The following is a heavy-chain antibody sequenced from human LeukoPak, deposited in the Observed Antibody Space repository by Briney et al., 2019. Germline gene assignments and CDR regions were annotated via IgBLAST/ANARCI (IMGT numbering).Heavy chain of an antibody. CDR2: IRNKVNSYTT. V-gene: IGHV3-72*01. Sequence: GGSLRLSCAASKFTFSSYWMSWVRQAPGKGLEWVGRIRNKVNSYTTEYAASVKDRFTISRDDSKNSVWLQMNSLKTEDSVVYYCATSNSNGLSHFDYWGQGTLVTVSS. CDR1: KFTFSSYW. J-gene: IGHJ4*02. CDR3: ATSNSNGLSHFDY. D-gene: IGHD6-25*01.